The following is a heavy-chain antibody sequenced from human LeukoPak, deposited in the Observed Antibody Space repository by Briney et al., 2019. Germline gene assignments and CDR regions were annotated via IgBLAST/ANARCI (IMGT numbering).Heavy chain of an antibody. CDR3: ARENDGFDL. CDR1: GFTSSSYW. V-gene: IGHV3-7*04. Sequence: PGGSLRLSCAASGFTSSSYWMSWVRQAPGKGLEWVGNIKQDGSQKYYMDSVKGRVTISRDNAKHSVDLQMNSLRAEDTAVYNCARENDGFDLWGQGTMVTVSS. CDR2: IKQDGSQK. J-gene: IGHJ3*01.